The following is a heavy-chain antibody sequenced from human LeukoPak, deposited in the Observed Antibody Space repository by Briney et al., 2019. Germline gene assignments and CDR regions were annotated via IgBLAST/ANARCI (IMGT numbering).Heavy chain of an antibody. CDR1: AGSITSSSYY. J-gene: IGHJ4*02. D-gene: IGHD2-15*01. V-gene: IGHV4-39*01. CDR2: IYYSGNT. CDR3: ARHKCSGIYCPFDY. Sequence: SETLSLTCTVSAGSITSSSYYWGWIRQPPGKGLEWIGSIYYSGNTYYNPSLKSRVTISIDTSKNEFSLKLSSVSASDTAVYYCARHKCSGIYCPFDYWGQGTLITVSS.